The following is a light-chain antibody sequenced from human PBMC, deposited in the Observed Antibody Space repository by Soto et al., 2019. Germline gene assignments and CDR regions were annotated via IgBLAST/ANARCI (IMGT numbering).Light chain of an antibody. CDR2: ELS. V-gene: IGLV2-8*01. CDR3: SSYVTGNSLI. J-gene: IGLJ2*01. Sequence: QSVLTQPPSASGSPGQSVTISCTGTSRDVGGHDYVSWYQQHPGKAPKLMIYELSKLPSGVPDRFSGSKSGNTASLTVSGLQAEDEADYYCSSYVTGNSLIFGGGTKLTVL. CDR1: SRDVGGHDY.